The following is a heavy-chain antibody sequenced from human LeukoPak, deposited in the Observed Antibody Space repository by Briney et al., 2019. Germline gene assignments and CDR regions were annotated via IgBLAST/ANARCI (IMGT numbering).Heavy chain of an antibody. CDR2: IKEDGSEK. CDR3: AREGDYYCSGGSCYDY. J-gene: IGHJ4*02. V-gene: IGHV3-7*01. CDR1: GFTFSSYW. D-gene: IGHD2-15*01. Sequence: GSLRLSRAASGFTFSSYWMSWVRQAPGKGLEWVANIKEDGSEKYYVDSVKGRFTISRDNAKNSVYLQMNSLRAEDTAVYYCAREGDYYCSGGSCYDYWGQGTLVTVSS.